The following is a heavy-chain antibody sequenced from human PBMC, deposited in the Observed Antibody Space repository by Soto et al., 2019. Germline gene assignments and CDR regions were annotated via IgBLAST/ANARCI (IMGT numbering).Heavy chain of an antibody. D-gene: IGHD2-8*01. J-gene: IGHJ3*02. CDR3: ARGGHCTNGVCYSGPLAFDI. CDR2: ISAYNGNT. V-gene: IGHV1-18*04. Sequence: QVQLVPSGAEVKKPGASVKVSCKASGYTFTSYGFTWVRQAPGQGLEGMGWISAYNGNTNYAQKLQGRVTMTTDTSTSTDYMELMSLRSDDTAVYYCARGGHCTNGVCYSGPLAFDILGQGTKVTVSS. CDR1: GYTFTSYG.